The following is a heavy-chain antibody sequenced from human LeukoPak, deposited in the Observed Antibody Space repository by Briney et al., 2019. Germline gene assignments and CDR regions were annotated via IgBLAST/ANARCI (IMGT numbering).Heavy chain of an antibody. D-gene: IGHD6-6*01. J-gene: IGHJ5*02. CDR2: ISSSSSYI. V-gene: IGHV3-21*01. CDR1: GFTVGSNY. Sequence: GGSLRLSCAASGFTVGSNYMSWVRQAPGKGLEWVSSISSSSSYIYYADSVKGRFTISRDNAKNSLYLQMNSLRAEDTAVYYCARVLIAARPGWFDPWGQGTLVTVSS. CDR3: ARVLIAARPGWFDP.